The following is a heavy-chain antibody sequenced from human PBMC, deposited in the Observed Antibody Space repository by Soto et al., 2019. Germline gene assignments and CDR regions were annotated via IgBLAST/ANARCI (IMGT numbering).Heavy chain of an antibody. Sequence: QVQLQESGPGLVKPSETLSLTCTVSGGSISSYYWSWIRQPPGKGLEWIGYIYYSGSTNYNPSLKSRVTISVETSKNQFSLKLSSVTAADTAVYYCARVHYDILTGHERDNLFDPWGQGTLVTVSS. CDR1: GGSISSYY. J-gene: IGHJ5*02. V-gene: IGHV4-59*01. CDR2: IYYSGST. CDR3: ARVHYDILTGHERDNLFDP. D-gene: IGHD3-9*01.